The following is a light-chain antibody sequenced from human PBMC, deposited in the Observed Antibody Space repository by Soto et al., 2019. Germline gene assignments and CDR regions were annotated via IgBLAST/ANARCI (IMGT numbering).Light chain of an antibody. CDR1: QTVLYSSKHKNY. CDR2: CAS. Sequence: DSVITPTPDTLAVHLGDRVTITCKSSQTVLYSSKHKNYLAWYQQKPGQAPRLLIYCASTRASGVPDRFSGSGSGTDFTLTISSLQPGDFAVYYCQQYCSSASTFGGGTKVDIK. V-gene: IGKV4-1*01. CDR3: QQYCSSAST. J-gene: IGKJ4*02.